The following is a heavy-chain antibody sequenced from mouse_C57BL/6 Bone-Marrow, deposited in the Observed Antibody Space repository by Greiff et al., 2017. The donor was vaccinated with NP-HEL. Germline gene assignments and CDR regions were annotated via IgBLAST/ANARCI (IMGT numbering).Heavy chain of an antibody. D-gene: IGHD2-4*01. CDR3: AQGDYDYEGFAY. Sequence: VKLMESGAELARPGASVKLSCKASGYTFTSYGISWVKQRTGQGLEWIGEIYPRSGNTYYNEKFKGKATLTADKSSSTAYMELRSLTSEDSAVYFCAQGDYDYEGFAYWGQGTLVTVSA. J-gene: IGHJ3*01. CDR2: IYPRSGNT. V-gene: IGHV1-81*01. CDR1: GYTFTSYG.